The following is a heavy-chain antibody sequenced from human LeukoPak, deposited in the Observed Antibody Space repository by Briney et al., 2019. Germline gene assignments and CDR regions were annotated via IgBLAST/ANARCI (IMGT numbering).Heavy chain of an antibody. D-gene: IGHD1-26*01. CDR1: GGTFSSYA. V-gene: IGHV1-69*01. J-gene: IGHJ4*02. CDR2: IIPIFGTA. CDR3: ATGGLGGSSPTYFDY. Sequence: SVKVSCKASGGTFSSYAISWARQAPGQGLEWMGGIIPIFGTATYSQKFQGRVTVTADESTSTAYMELSSLRSEDTAVYYCATGGLGGSSPTYFDYWGRGTLVTVSS.